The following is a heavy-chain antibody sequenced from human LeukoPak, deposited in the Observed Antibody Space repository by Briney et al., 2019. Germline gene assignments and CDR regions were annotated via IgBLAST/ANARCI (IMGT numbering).Heavy chain of an antibody. J-gene: IGHJ4*02. CDR2: ISWNSGSI. CDR1: GFTFDDFA. D-gene: IGHD5-18*01. Sequence: GRSLRLSCAASGFTFDDFAMHWVRQATGKGLEWVSGISWNSGSIDYADSVKGRFTISRDNAKNSLYLQMNSLGAEDMALYYCAKDSHRGYIYGYFDTWGQGNLVTVSS. V-gene: IGHV3-9*03. CDR3: AKDSHRGYIYGYFDT.